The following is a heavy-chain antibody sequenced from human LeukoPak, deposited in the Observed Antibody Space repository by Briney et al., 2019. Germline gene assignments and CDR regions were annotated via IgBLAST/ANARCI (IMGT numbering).Heavy chain of an antibody. J-gene: IGHJ4*02. Sequence: ASVKVSCKASGYTFTSYGICWVRQAPGQGLEWMGWISAYNGNTNYAQKLQGRVTMTTDTSTSTAYMELRSLRSDDTAVYYCARGKSDSSGYYFLVMGYWGQGTLVTVSS. CDR2: ISAYNGNT. CDR3: ARGKSDSSGYYFLVMGY. CDR1: GYTFTSYG. V-gene: IGHV1-18*01. D-gene: IGHD3-22*01.